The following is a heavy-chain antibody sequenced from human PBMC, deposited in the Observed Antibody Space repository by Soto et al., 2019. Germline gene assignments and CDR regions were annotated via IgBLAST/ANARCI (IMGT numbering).Heavy chain of an antibody. CDR2: IYWDDDK. Sequence: QITLKESGPTLVKPTQTLTLTCTFSGFSLTTNDVGVGWIRQSPGRALEWLAVIYWDDDKRYSPSLKSRLTITKDTSKSQVVLTMTNMDPVDTATYFCAHTLYSISSFDYWGQGTLLTVSS. CDR3: AHTLYSISSFDY. J-gene: IGHJ4*02. D-gene: IGHD6-6*01. V-gene: IGHV2-5*02. CDR1: GFSLTTNDVG.